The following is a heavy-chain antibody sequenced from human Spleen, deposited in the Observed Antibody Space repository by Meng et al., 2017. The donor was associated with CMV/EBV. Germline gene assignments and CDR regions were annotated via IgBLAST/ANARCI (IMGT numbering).Heavy chain of an antibody. CDR3: ARGTLRSSSWYSNWDWFDP. V-gene: IGHV1-2*02. CDR1: TFTGYY. Sequence: TFTGYYRHWVRQAPGQGLEWMGWINPNSGGTNYAQKFQGRVTMTRDTSISTAYMELSRLRSDDTAVYYCARGTLRSSSWYSNWDWFDPWGQGTLVTVSS. D-gene: IGHD6-13*01. J-gene: IGHJ5*02. CDR2: INPNSGGT.